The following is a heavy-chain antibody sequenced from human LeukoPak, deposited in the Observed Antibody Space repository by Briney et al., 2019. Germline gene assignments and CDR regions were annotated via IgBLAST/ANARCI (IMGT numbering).Heavy chain of an antibody. CDR1: GFTLSNYW. J-gene: IGHJ5*02. V-gene: IGHV3-74*01. CDR2: INSDGRNI. Sequence: GGSLRLSCAASGFTLSNYWMHWVRQGPGKGLVWVSRINSDGRNICYADSVRGRFTISRDNARNTLYLQMNSLRADDTAVYYCVRADYCASPTCHDWFDPWGQGTLVTVSS. D-gene: IGHD3-22*01. CDR3: VRADYCASPTCHDWFDP.